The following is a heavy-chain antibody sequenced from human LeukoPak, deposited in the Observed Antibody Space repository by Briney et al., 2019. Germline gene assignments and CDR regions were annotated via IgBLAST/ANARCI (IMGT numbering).Heavy chain of an antibody. Sequence: GGSLRLSCAASGFTFSSYAMSWVRQAPGKGLEWVSAISGSGGSTYYADSVKGRFTISRDNSKNTLYLQMNSLRAEDTAVYYCAKNGGSYYDSSGYSNWFDPWGQGTLVTVSS. CDR1: GFTFSSYA. D-gene: IGHD3-22*01. CDR2: ISGSGGST. V-gene: IGHV3-23*01. CDR3: AKNGGSYYDSSGYSNWFDP. J-gene: IGHJ5*02.